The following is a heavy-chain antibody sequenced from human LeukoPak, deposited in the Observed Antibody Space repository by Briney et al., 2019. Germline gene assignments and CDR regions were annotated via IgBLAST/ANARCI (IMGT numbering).Heavy chain of an antibody. Sequence: PGRSLRLSCAASGFTFSSYGMHWVRQAPGNGLEWVAVISYDGSNKYYADSVKGRFTISRDNSKNTLYLQMNSLRAEDTAVYYCARGGGYSYGYYYFDYWGQGTLVTVSS. D-gene: IGHD5-18*01. CDR3: ARGGGYSYGYYYFDY. J-gene: IGHJ4*02. CDR1: GFTFSSYG. V-gene: IGHV3-30*03. CDR2: ISYDGSNK.